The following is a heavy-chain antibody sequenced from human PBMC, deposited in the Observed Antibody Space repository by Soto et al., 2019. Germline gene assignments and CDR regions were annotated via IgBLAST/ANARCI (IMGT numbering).Heavy chain of an antibody. D-gene: IGHD3-22*01. CDR2: VYYTGST. V-gene: IGHV4-30-4*01. CDR1: GGSISSSDYY. Sequence: LSLTCTVSGGSISSSDYYWNWIRQPPGKCLEWIGYVYYTGSTNYNPSLKSRVTISADTSKNQISLKLSSVTAADTAVYYCAREATGGGYYDSSTPAWFDPWGQGTLVTVSS. J-gene: IGHJ5*02. CDR3: AREATGGGYYDSSTPAWFDP.